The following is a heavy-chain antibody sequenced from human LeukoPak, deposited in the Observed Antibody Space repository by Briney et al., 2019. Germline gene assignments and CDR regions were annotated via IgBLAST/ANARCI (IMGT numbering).Heavy chain of an antibody. CDR3: AKQSIAVAGTFGDY. D-gene: IGHD6-19*01. J-gene: IGHJ4*02. CDR1: GFTFSSYA. Sequence: PGGSLRLSCAASGFTFSSYAMSWVRQAPGKGLEWVSAISGSGGSAYYADSVKGRFTISRDNSKNTLYLQMNSLRAEDTAVYYCAKQSIAVAGTFGDYWGQGTLVTVSS. CDR2: ISGSGGSA. V-gene: IGHV3-23*01.